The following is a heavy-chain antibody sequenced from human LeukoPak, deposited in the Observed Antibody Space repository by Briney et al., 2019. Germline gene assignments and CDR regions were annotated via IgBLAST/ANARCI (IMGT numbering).Heavy chain of an antibody. CDR2: INENGRET. Sequence: PGGSLRLSCAASGFIFGDFWMVWVRQAPGKGLEGVASINENGRETYYAASVTGRFTISRDTAKNSVYLQMSALRAEDTAVYYCARDGITCTRDYWGQGALVTVSS. CDR1: GFIFGDFW. CDR3: ARDGITCTRDY. D-gene: IGHD1-7*01. V-gene: IGHV3-7*01. J-gene: IGHJ4*02.